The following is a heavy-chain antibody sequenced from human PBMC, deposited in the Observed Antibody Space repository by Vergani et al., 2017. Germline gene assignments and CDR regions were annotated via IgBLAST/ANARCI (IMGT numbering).Heavy chain of an antibody. CDR3: AGDSVDTAIVRAKGTFDY. Sequence: QVQLVQSGAEVKKPGSSVKVSCKASGGTFSSYAISWVRQAPGQGLEWMGRIIPIFGTANYAQKFQGSVTITADESTSTAYMELSSLRSEDTAVYYCAGDSVDTAIVRAKGTFDYWGQATLVTVSS. CDR2: IIPIFGTA. CDR1: GGTFSSYA. J-gene: IGHJ4*02. V-gene: IGHV1-69*15. D-gene: IGHD5-18*01.